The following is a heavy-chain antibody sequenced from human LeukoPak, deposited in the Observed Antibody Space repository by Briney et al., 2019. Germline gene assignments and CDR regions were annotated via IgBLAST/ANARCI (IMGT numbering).Heavy chain of an antibody. V-gene: IGHV3-15*01. D-gene: IGHD5-12*01. CDR2: IKSKTDGGTT. CDR3: TTAHYSGYDFDY. CDR1: GFTFSNAW. Sequence: GGSLRLSCAASGFTFSNAWMSWVRQAPGKGLEWVGRIKSKTDGGTTDYAALVKGRFTISRDDSKNTLYLQKNSLKTEDTAVYYCTTAHYSGYDFDYWGQGTLVTVSS. J-gene: IGHJ4*02.